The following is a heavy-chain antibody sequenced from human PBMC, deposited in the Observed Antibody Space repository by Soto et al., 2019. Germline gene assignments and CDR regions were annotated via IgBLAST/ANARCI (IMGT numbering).Heavy chain of an antibody. CDR2: IWYDGSNK. J-gene: IGHJ4*02. CDR3: ARSPFDYSNFFDY. D-gene: IGHD4-4*01. V-gene: IGHV3-33*01. Sequence: GGSLRLSCAASGFTFSSYGVHWVRQAPGKGLEWVAVIWYDGSNKYYADSVKGRFTISRDNSKNTLYLQMNSLRAEDTAVYYCARSPFDYSNFFDYWGQGTLVTVSS. CDR1: GFTFSSYG.